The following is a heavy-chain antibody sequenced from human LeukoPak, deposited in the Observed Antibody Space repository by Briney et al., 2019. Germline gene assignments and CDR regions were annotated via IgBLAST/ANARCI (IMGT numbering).Heavy chain of an antibody. D-gene: IGHD2-21*02. J-gene: IGHJ4*02. CDR2: IIPIFGTA. V-gene: IGHV1-69*06. CDR3: ARDKAYCGGDCYSGGADY. Sequence: GASVKVSCKASGGTFSSYAISWVRQAPGQGLEWMGGIIPIFGTANYAQKFQGRVTITADKSTSTAYMELSSLRSEDTAVYYCARDKAYCGGDCYSGGADYWGQGTLVTVSS. CDR1: GGTFSSYA.